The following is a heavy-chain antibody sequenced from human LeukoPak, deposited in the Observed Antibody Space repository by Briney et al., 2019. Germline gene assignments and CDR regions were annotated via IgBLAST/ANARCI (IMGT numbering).Heavy chain of an antibody. CDR2: INHSGST. CDR3: ARANSGTTGGYYFDY. D-gene: IGHD1-7*01. J-gene: IGHJ4*02. V-gene: IGHV4-34*01. CDR1: GGSFSGYY. Sequence: SETLSLTCAVYGGSFSGYYWSWIRQPPGKGLEWIGEINHSGSTNYNPSLKSRVTISVDTSKNQFSLKLSSVTAADTAEYYCARANSGTTGGYYFDYWGQGTLVTVSS.